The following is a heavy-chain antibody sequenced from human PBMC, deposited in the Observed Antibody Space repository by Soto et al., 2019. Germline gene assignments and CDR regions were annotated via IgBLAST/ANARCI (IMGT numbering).Heavy chain of an antibody. CDR1: GGSISSSY. Sequence: LSLTFTVSGGSISSSYWSWIRQPPWKVLEWIGYIYYSGSTNYNPSLKSRVTISVDTSKNQFSLKLSSVTAADTAVYYCARDRQWLVDGDYGMDVWGKGQXVTVSS. D-gene: IGHD6-19*01. V-gene: IGHV4-59*01. CDR3: ARDRQWLVDGDYGMDV. J-gene: IGHJ6*04. CDR2: IYYSGST.